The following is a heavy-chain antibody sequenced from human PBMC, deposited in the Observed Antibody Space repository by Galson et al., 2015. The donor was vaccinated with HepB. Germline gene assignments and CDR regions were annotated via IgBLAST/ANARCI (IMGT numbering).Heavy chain of an antibody. CDR1: GFTFSGYA. Sequence: SLRLSCAASGFTFSGYAMSWVRQAPGKGLEWVSAISGSGGSTYYADSVQGRFTISRDNSKNTLYLQMNSLRAEDTAVYYCATKFLTGYYRDYLYWYFDLWGRGTLVTVSS. CDR2: ISGSGGST. V-gene: IGHV3-23*01. D-gene: IGHD3-9*01. CDR3: ATKFLTGYYRDYLYWYFDL. J-gene: IGHJ2*01.